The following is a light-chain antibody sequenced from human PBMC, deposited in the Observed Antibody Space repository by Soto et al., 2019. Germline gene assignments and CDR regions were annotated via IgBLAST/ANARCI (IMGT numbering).Light chain of an antibody. V-gene: IGLV2-14*01. CDR1: GSDVGGYNY. Sequence: QSALTQPASVSGSPGQSITISCTGTGSDVGGYNYVSWYQQHPGKAPKLMIYDVSNRPSGVSNRFSGSKSGNTASLTISGLQAEDEADYYCSSLEGVFGGGTKLTVL. CDR2: DVS. J-gene: IGLJ2*01. CDR3: SSLEGV.